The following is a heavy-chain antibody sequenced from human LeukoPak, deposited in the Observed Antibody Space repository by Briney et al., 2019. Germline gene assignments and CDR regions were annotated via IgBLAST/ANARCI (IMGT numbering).Heavy chain of an antibody. Sequence: GGSLRLSCAASGFTFSSYAMSWVRQAPGKGLEWVSAISGSGGSTYYADSVKGRFTISRDNSKNALYLQMNSLRAEDTAVYYCAKAPRWLLRGGAFDIWGQGTMVTVSS. CDR3: AKAPRWLLRGGAFDI. J-gene: IGHJ3*02. CDR2: ISGSGGST. D-gene: IGHD3-22*01. V-gene: IGHV3-23*01. CDR1: GFTFSSYA.